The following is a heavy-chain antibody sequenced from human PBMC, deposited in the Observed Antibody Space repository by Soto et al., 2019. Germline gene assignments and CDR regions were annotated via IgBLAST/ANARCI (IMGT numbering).Heavy chain of an antibody. J-gene: IGHJ3*02. V-gene: IGHV3-30*04. Sequence: GGSLRLSCAASGFTFSSYAMHWVRQAPGKGLEWVAVISYDGSNKYYADSVKDRFTISRDNSKNTLYLQMNSLRAEDTAVYYCARDRGADAFDIWGQGTMVTVSS. CDR1: GFTFSSYA. CDR3: ARDRGADAFDI. D-gene: IGHD3-10*01. CDR2: ISYDGSNK.